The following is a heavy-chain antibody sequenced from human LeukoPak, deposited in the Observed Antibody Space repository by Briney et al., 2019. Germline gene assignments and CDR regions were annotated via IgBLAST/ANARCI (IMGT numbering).Heavy chain of an antibody. CDR2: IYYSGST. CDR1: GGSISSGGYY. D-gene: IGHD4-17*01. Sequence: SQTLSLTCTVSGGSISSGGYYWSWIRQPPGKGLEWIGYIYYSGSTYYNPSLKSRVTISVDTSKNQFSLKLSSVTAADTAVYYCARYGDYVANWFDPWGQGTLVTVSS. V-gene: IGHV4-31*03. J-gene: IGHJ5*02. CDR3: ARYGDYVANWFDP.